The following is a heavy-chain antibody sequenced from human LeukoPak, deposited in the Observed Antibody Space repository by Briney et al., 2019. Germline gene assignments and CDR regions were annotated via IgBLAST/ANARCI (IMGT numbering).Heavy chain of an antibody. J-gene: IGHJ4*02. CDR2: ISWDGGST. D-gene: IGHD7-27*01. V-gene: IGHV3-43*01. Sequence: GGSLRLSCAASGFTFYDYTMHWVRQAPGKGLEWVSLISWDGGSTYYADSVKGPFTISRDHSKNYLHPQMNSLRNEDNALYYCALNWGLDYWRQGTLVTVSS. CDR1: GFTFYDYT. CDR3: ALNWGLDY.